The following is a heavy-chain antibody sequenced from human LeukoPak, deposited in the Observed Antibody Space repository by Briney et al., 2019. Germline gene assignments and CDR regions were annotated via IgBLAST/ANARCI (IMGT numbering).Heavy chain of an antibody. CDR3: ARDLGVVRGVFTLDY. J-gene: IGHJ4*02. CDR1: GFTFSSYS. Sequence: EGSLRLSCVDSGFTFSSYSMNWVRQAPGKGLEWVSSISSSSSYTNYTDSVRGRFTISRENAKNSLYLQMNSLRAEDTAVYYCARDLGVVRGVFTLDYWGQGTLVTVSS. D-gene: IGHD3-10*01. V-gene: IGHV3-21*01. CDR2: ISSSSSYT.